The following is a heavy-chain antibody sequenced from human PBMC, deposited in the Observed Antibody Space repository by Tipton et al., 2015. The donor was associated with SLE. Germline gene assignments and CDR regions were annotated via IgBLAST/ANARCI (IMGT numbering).Heavy chain of an antibody. CDR1: GFSFSRFA. CDR3: AKDSPGEGY. CDR2: IIYSGGDT. V-gene: IGHV3-23*03. D-gene: IGHD3-10*01. J-gene: IGHJ4*02. Sequence: SLRLSCAASGFSFSRFAMSWARQVPGKGLKWVSIIYSGGDTYYADSVKGRFTISRDNSKNTLYLQMNSLRAEDTGVYYCAKDSPGEGYWGQGTLVTVSS.